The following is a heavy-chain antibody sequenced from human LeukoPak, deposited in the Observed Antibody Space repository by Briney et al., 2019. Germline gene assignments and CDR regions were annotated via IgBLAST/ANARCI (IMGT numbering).Heavy chain of an antibody. CDR1: GYTFTSYG. V-gene: IGHV1-18*01. Sequence: ASVKVSCKASGYTFTSYGISWVRQAPGQGLEWMGWISAYNGNTNYAQKLQGRVTMTIDTSTSTAYMELRSLRSDDTAVYYCARSFISGSYPRPLDYWGQGTLVTVSS. J-gene: IGHJ4*02. D-gene: IGHD1-26*01. CDR3: ARSFISGSYPRPLDY. CDR2: ISAYNGNT.